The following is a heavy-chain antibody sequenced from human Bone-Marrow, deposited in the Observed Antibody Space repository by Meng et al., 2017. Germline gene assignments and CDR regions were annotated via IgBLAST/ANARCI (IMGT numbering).Heavy chain of an antibody. Sequence: ASVKVSCKASGYPFANFDINWVRQATGQGLEWMGWMNPNSGNTGYAQKFQGRVTMTRNTSISTAYMELSSLRSEDTAVYYCARGQKWEQLFRYWGQGTLVTVSS. CDR3: ARGQKWEQLFRY. V-gene: IGHV1-8*01. J-gene: IGHJ4*02. CDR1: GYPFANFD. D-gene: IGHD6-13*01. CDR2: MNPNSGNT.